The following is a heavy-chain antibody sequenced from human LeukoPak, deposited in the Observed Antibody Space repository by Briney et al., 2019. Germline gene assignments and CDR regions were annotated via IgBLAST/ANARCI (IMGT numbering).Heavy chain of an antibody. Sequence: PSETLSLTCAVSGGSISSSLYYWGWVRQPPGKGLEWIASTYSGGRTYYNPSLKSRVTISVDTSKNQSSLTLSPVTAADTAVYYCARFGGPHAFDIWGQGTVVTVSS. CDR2: TYSGGRT. CDR3: ARFGGPHAFDI. J-gene: IGHJ3*02. CDR1: GGSISSSLYY. D-gene: IGHD3-3*01. V-gene: IGHV4-39*07.